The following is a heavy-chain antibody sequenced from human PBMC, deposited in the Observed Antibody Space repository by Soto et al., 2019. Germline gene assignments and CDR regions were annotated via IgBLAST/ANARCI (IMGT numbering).Heavy chain of an antibody. D-gene: IGHD1-20*01. V-gene: IGHV3-23*01. Sequence: EVQLLESGGDLVQPGGSLRLSCAASGFNVGAFAVNWVRQAPGKGLEWVSGISVSDAFIYYADSVRGRFSISRDASENILYPQMNSLRVDETALYYCTRETVAGITGLDYWGPGTLVTVSS. J-gene: IGHJ4*02. CDR3: TRETVAGITGLDY. CDR2: ISVSDAFI. CDR1: GFNVGAFA.